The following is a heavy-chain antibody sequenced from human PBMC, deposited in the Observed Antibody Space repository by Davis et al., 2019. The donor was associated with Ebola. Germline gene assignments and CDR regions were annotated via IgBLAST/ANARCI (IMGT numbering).Heavy chain of an antibody. CDR1: GFTFSSYA. CDR2: ISGSGGST. Sequence: PGGSLRLSCAASGFTFSSYAMSWVRQAPGKGLEWVSAISGSGGSTYYADSVKGRFTISRDNSKNTLYLQMNSLRAEDTAVYYCAKGAEYSSSSGYYYGMDVWGQGTTVTVSS. D-gene: IGHD6-6*01. V-gene: IGHV3-23*01. CDR3: AKGAEYSSSSGYYYGMDV. J-gene: IGHJ6*02.